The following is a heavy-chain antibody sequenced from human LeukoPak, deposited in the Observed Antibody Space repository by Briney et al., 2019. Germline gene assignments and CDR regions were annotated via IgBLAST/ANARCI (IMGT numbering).Heavy chain of an antibody. Sequence: GGSLRLSCEASGFSFRGYGMHWVRQAPGVGLEWVTFIQNDGSNKYYTVSVKGRFTISRDNSKNTLYLQMSSLRAEDTALYYCARDDLLTGYNLDYWGQGTLVTVSS. CDR1: GFSFRGYG. CDR3: ARDDLLTGYNLDY. V-gene: IGHV3-30*19. CDR2: IQNDGSNK. D-gene: IGHD3-9*01. J-gene: IGHJ4*02.